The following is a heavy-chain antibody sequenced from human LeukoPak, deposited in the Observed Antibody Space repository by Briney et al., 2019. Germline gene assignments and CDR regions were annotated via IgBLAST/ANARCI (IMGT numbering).Heavy chain of an antibody. J-gene: IGHJ4*02. CDR1: GFTFSSYW. Sequence: PGGSLRLSCAASGFTFSSYWMSWVRQAPGKGLEWVANIKRDGSEKYYVDSVKGRFTISRDNARNSLYLQMNSLRAEDTAVYYCARDNVPSTTWAGLRLRRRLNSYFDYWGQGTLVTVSS. V-gene: IGHV3-7*01. D-gene: IGHD5-12*01. CDR3: ARDNVPSTTWAGLRLRRRLNSYFDY. CDR2: IKRDGSEK.